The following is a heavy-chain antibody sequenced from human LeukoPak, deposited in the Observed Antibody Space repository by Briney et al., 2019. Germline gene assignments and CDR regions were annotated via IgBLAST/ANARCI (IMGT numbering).Heavy chain of an antibody. CDR3: AKGRAGAYYDY. D-gene: IGHD3-3*01. J-gene: IGHJ4*02. Sequence: GGSLKLSCAASGFTFDDYAMHWVRQASGKGLEWVSLISGGGGSTNYADSLKGRFTISRDNCTNSPYLQNKSLKTADTALYYYAKGRAGAYYDYWGQGTLVTVSS. CDR1: GFTFDDYA. V-gene: IGHV3-43*02. CDR2: ISGGGGST.